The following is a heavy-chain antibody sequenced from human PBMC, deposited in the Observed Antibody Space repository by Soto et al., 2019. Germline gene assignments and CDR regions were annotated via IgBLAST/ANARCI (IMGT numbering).Heavy chain of an antibody. CDR3: ARQIYDSDTGPNFQYYFDS. CDR2: MYPGDADI. D-gene: IGHD3-22*01. Sequence: GESLKISCKASGYSFITYWIGWVRQMPGKGLEWMGTMYPGDADIRYSPSFQGQVTMSVDRSISTAYLQWSSLRASDTAMYYCARQIYDSDTGPNFQYYFDSWGQGTPVTVSS. CDR1: GYSFITYW. V-gene: IGHV5-51*01. J-gene: IGHJ4*02.